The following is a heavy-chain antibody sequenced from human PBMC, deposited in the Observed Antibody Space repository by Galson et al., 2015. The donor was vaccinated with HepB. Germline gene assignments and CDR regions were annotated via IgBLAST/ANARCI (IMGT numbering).Heavy chain of an antibody. CDR2: ISVYNGKT. J-gene: IGHJ6*03. Sequence: SVKVSCKASGYTFNSYGISWVRQALGQGLEWMGWISVYNGKTNYAQKFQGRVTMTTDTSTSTAYMELRSLRSDDTAVYYCARAETGVYYRSYIDVWGKGTTVTVSS. V-gene: IGHV1-18*01. D-gene: IGHD3-10*01. CDR1: GYTFNSYG. CDR3: ARAETGVYYRSYIDV.